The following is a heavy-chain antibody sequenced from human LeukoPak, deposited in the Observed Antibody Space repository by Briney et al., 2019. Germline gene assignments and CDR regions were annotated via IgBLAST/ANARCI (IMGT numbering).Heavy chain of an antibody. D-gene: IGHD1-1*01. Sequence: RAGGSLRLSCAASGFTFNSYAMSWVRQAPGKGLEGVSAISGSGGITYYADSVKGRFTISRDNSKNTLSLQMNSLRAEDTAVYYCAKGVLAVRLESWGQGTLVTVSS. CDR2: ISGSGGIT. CDR1: GFTFNSYA. J-gene: IGHJ4*02. V-gene: IGHV3-23*01. CDR3: AKGVLAVRLES.